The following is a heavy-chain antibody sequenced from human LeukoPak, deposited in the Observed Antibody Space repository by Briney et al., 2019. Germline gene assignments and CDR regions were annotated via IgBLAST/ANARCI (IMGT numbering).Heavy chain of an antibody. D-gene: IGHD4-17*01. CDR3: ARDRGGTVTKDYFDY. V-gene: IGHV3-33*01. CDR1: GSSFSNYG. CDR2: IWYDGSNT. J-gene: IGHJ4*02. Sequence: GGSLRLSCAASGSSFSNYGMHWVRQAPGKGLEWVAVIWYDGSNTYYLESVKGRFTISRDNSKNTLYLQMNSLRAEDTAVYYCARDRGGTVTKDYFDYWGQGTLVTVSS.